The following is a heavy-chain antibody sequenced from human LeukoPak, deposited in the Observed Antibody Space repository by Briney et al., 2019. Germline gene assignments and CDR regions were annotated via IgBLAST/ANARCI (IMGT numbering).Heavy chain of an antibody. J-gene: IGHJ2*01. Sequence: PGGSLRLSCAASGFTFSSYAMSWVRQAPGKGLEWVSAISGSGGSTYYAGSVKGRFTISRDNSKNTLYLQMNSLRAEDTAVYYYAKAYWTTVAAYWYFDLWGRGTLVTVSS. D-gene: IGHD4-23*01. CDR1: GFTFSSYA. V-gene: IGHV3-23*01. CDR2: ISGSGGST. CDR3: AKAYWTTVAAYWYFDL.